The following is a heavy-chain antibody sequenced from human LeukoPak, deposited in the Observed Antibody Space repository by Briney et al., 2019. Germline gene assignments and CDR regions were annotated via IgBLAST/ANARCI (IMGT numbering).Heavy chain of an antibody. D-gene: IGHD2-2*01. J-gene: IGHJ4*02. V-gene: IGHV7-4-1*02. CDR1: GYTFTSHA. Sequence: ASVKVSCKASGYTFTSHAMNWVRQAPGQGLEWMGWINTNTGNPTYAQGFTGRFVFSLDTSVSTAYLQISSLKAEDTAVYYCARGTYCPSTSCYAPWFFDYWGQGTLVTVSS. CDR3: ARGTYCPSTSCYAPWFFDY. CDR2: INTNTGNP.